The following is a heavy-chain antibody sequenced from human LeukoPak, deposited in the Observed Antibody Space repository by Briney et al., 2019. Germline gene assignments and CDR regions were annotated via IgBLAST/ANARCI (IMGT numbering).Heavy chain of an antibody. CDR3: AKVGSYYYDSSGYYTDY. CDR1: GFTFSSYA. J-gene: IGHJ4*02. Sequence: GGSLRPSCAASGFTFSSYAMGWVRQAPGKGLEWVSAISGSGGSTYYADSVKGRFTISRDNSKNTLYLQMNSLRAEDTAVYYCAKVGSYYYDSSGYYTDYWGQGTLVTVSS. D-gene: IGHD3-22*01. V-gene: IGHV3-23*01. CDR2: ISGSGGST.